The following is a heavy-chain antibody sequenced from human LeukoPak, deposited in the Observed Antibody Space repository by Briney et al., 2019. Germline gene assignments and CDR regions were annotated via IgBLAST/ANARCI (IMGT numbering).Heavy chain of an antibody. CDR3: AKNEWELLED. D-gene: IGHD1-26*01. J-gene: IGHJ4*02. CDR1: GGSISSGDYY. CDR2: IYYGGST. V-gene: IGHV4-30-4*08. Sequence: SETLSLTCTVSGGSISSGDYYWSWIRQPPGKGLEWIGYIYYGGSTYYNPSLKSRVTISVDTSKNQFSLKLSSVTAADTAVYYCAKNEWELLEDWGQGTLVTVSS.